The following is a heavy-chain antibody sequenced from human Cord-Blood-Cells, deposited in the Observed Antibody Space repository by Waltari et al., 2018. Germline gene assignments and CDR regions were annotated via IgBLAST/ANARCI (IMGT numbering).Heavy chain of an antibody. CDR3: AAVPYSSSWYYYYGMDV. CDR1: GFIFTSSA. V-gene: IGHV1-58*01. D-gene: IGHD6-13*01. Sequence: QMQLVQSGPEVKKPGTSVKVSCKASGFIFTSSAVQWVRQARGQRLGLRGWIVGGSGNTNYAQKFQERVTITRDMSTSTAYMELSSLRSEDTAVYYCAAVPYSSSWYYYYGMDVWGQGTTVTVSS. CDR2: IVGGSGNT. J-gene: IGHJ6*02.